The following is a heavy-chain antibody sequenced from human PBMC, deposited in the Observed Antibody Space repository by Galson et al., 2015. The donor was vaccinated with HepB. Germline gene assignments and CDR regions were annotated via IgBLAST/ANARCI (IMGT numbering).Heavy chain of an antibody. CDR1: GYTFTSYA. CDR2: INAGNGNT. CDR3: AEELGYCSSTSCRTRNDAFDI. D-gene: IGHD2-2*01. V-gene: IGHV1-3*01. J-gene: IGHJ3*02. Sequence: SVKGSCKASGYTFTSYAMHWVRQAPGQRLEWMGWINAGNGNTKYSQKFQGRVTITRDTSASTAYMELSSLRSEDTAVYYCAEELGYCSSTSCRTRNDAFDIWGQGTMVTVSS.